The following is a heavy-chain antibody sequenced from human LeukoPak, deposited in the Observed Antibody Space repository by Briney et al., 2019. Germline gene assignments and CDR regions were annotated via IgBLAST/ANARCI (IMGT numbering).Heavy chain of an antibody. D-gene: IGHD6-13*01. Sequence: GRSLRLSCVASGFTFSSYGMHWVRQAPGKGLEWVAVIWYDGSNKYYADSVKGRFTISRDNSKNTLYLQMNSLRAEDTAVYYCARVTSAAGTFDDYYYYGMDVWGQGTTVTVSS. V-gene: IGHV3-33*01. CDR1: GFTFSSYG. CDR3: ARVTSAAGTFDDYYYYGMDV. J-gene: IGHJ6*02. CDR2: IWYDGSNK.